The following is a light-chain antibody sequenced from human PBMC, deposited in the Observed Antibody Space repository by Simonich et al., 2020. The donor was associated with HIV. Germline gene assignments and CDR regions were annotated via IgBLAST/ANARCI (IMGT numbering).Light chain of an antibody. CDR3: QVWDSSSDHPV. CDR2: DDS. J-gene: IGLJ3*02. CDR1: NIGSKS. V-gene: IGLV3-21*03. Sequence: SYVLTQPPSVSVAPGKPARITCGGNNIGSKSVHWYQQNPGQSPVLVVYDDSDRPAGIPERFSGSNPGNTATLTISRVEAGDEADYYCQVWDSSSDHPVFGGGTKLTVL.